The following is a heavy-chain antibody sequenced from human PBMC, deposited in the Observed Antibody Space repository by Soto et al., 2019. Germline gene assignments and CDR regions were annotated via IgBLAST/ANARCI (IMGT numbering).Heavy chain of an antibody. Sequence: PRGSLRLSCAASGFTFSSYGMHWVRQAPGKGLEWVAVIWYDGSNKYYADSVKGRFTISRDNSKNTLYLQMNNLRAEDTAVYYCASLAAYYDFWSGNSVPEPHDYWGQGTLVTVSS. CDR3: ASLAAYYDFWSGNSVPEPHDY. D-gene: IGHD3-3*01. V-gene: IGHV3-33*01. J-gene: IGHJ4*02. CDR2: IWYDGSNK. CDR1: GFTFSSYG.